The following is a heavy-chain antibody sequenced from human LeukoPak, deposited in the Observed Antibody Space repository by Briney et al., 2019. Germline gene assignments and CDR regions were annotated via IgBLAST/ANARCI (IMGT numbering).Heavy chain of an antibody. CDR2: IFPGDSDT. V-gene: IGHV5-51*01. D-gene: IGHD1-26*01. Sequence: GESLQISCKGSGYSFSTYWIGWVRQMPGKGLEWMGIIFPGDSDTRSSPSFQGQVTISADKSISTAYLQWSSLKASDTAMYYCARRSYSASYYDYWGQGTLV. J-gene: IGHJ4*02. CDR1: GYSFSTYW. CDR3: ARRSYSASYYDY.